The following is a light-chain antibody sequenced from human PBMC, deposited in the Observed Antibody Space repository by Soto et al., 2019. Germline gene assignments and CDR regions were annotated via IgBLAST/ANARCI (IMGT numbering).Light chain of an antibody. J-gene: IGKJ4*01. Sequence: EIVLTQSPATLSLSPGERATLSCRASQSVSRYLAWYQQKPGQAPRLLIYDASNRATGIPARFSGIGSGTDFTLTISSLEHEDFAVYDGQQRSNWTLTFGGGTKVDIK. V-gene: IGKV3-11*01. CDR3: QQRSNWTLT. CDR1: QSVSRY. CDR2: DAS.